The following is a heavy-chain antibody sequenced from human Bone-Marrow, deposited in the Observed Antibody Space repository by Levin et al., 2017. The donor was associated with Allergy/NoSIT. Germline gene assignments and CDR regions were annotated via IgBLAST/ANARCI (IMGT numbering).Heavy chain of an antibody. CDR1: GGSISSYY. V-gene: IGHV4-59*01. J-gene: IGHJ5*02. CDR3: ARVSIAAAGTRWFDP. D-gene: IGHD6-13*01. CDR2: IYYSGST. Sequence: SETLSLTCTVSGGSISSYYWSWIRQPPGKGLEWIGYIYYSGSTNYNPSLKSRVTISVDTSKNQFSLKLSSVTAADTAVYYCARVSIAAAGTRWFDPWGQGTLVTVSS.